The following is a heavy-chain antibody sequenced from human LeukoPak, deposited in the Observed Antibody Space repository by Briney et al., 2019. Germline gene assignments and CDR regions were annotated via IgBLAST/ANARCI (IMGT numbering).Heavy chain of an antibody. D-gene: IGHD1-14*01. Sequence: PGGSLRLSCAASGFTFSSYGMHWVRQAPGKGLEWVAVISYEGSNKYYADSVKGRFTISRDNSKNTLYLQMNSLRAEDTAVYYCARESEGVDYWGQGTLVTVSS. CDR2: ISYEGSNK. CDR1: GFTFSSYG. V-gene: IGHV3-30*19. CDR3: ARESEGVDY. J-gene: IGHJ4*02.